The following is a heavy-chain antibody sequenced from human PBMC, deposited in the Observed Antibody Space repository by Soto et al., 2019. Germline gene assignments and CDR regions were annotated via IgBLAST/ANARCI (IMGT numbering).Heavy chain of an antibody. CDR1: GGTFSSYA. CDR3: AVGGGCSSTSYTGGMDV. J-gene: IGHJ6*02. Sequence: QVQLVQSGAEVKKPGSSVKVSCKASGGTFSSYAISWVRQAPGQGLEWMGGIIPIFGTANYAQKFQGRVTITADESTSTAYMELSSLRSEDTAVYYCAVGGGCSSTSYTGGMDVWGQGTTVTVSS. D-gene: IGHD2-2*01. CDR2: IIPIFGTA. V-gene: IGHV1-69*01.